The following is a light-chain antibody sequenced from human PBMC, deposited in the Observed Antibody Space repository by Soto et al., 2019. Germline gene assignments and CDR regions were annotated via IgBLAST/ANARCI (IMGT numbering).Light chain of an antibody. CDR3: QQYRGT. CDR1: QSISSW. J-gene: IGKJ1*01. CDR2: DAS. V-gene: IGKV1-5*01. Sequence: DIQITQSPSTLSGSVGDRVTITCRASQSISSWLAWYQQKPGKAPKLLIYDASSLESGVPSRFSGSGSGTEITLTISSLQPDDFATYYCQQYRGTFGQGTKVDIK.